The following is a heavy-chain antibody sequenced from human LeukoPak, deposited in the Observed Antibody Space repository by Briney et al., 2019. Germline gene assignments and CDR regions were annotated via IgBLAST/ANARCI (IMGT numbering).Heavy chain of an antibody. CDR2: IYYSGST. Sequence: SETLSLTCTVSGYSISSGYYWSWIRQPPGKGLEWIGYIYYSGSTNYNPSLKSRVTISVDTSKNQFSLKLSSVTAADTAVYYCARGPKGAVRGYFDYWGREPWSPSPQ. CDR3: ARGPKGAVRGYFDY. CDR1: GYSISSGYY. D-gene: IGHD4-11*01. V-gene: IGHV4-61*01. J-gene: IGHJ4*02.